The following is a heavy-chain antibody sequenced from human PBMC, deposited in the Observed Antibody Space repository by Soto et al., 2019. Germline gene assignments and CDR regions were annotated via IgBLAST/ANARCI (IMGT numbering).Heavy chain of an antibody. J-gene: IGHJ3*01. D-gene: IGHD3-10*02. CDR1: GFSLSTYGVG. CDR2: IYWDHDQ. V-gene: IGHV2-5*02. CDR3: AHFVRTFDV. Sequence: QITLKESGPTLVKPTQTLTLTCTFSGFSLSTYGVGVGWIRQPPGKALEWLAIIYWDHDQYFSPSLKDRLTLSNDTSTNQVVLTMTSMDPVDTATYFCAHFVRTFDVWGRGTVATVSS.